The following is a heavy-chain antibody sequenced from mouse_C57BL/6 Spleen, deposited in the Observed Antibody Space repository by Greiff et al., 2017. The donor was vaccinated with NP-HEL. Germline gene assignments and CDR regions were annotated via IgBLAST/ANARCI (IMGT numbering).Heavy chain of an antibody. CDR1: GYTFTSYW. CDR3: ARPFYYGSSYPLGFDV. CDR2: IYPSDSET. V-gene: IGHV1-61*01. J-gene: IGHJ1*03. D-gene: IGHD1-1*01. Sequence: QVQLKEPGAELVRPGSSVKLSCKASGYTFTSYWMDWVKQRPGQGLEWIGNIYPSDSETHYNQKFKDKATLTVDKSSSTAYMQLSSLTSEDSAVYYCARPFYYGSSYPLGFDVWGTGTTVTVSS.